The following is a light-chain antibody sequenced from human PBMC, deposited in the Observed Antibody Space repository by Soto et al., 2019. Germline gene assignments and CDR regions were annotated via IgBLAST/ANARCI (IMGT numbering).Light chain of an antibody. J-gene: IGLJ2*01. Sequence: QSALTQPASVSGSPGQSITISCTVTSYDIGPYNYFSWYQQHPGKAPKLLIYDVTNRDSGVSYRFSGSKSGRTASLTISGLQAEDEADYYCSSYTSIIAVVFGGGTQLTVL. V-gene: IGLV2-14*03. CDR2: DVT. CDR1: SYDIGPYNY. CDR3: SSYTSIIAVV.